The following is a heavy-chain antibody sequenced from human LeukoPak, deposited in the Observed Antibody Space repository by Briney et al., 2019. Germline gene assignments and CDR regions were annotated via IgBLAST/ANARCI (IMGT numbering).Heavy chain of an antibody. Sequence: GGSLRLSCAASGFTSSTYAMSWVRQAPGKGLEWVSGISNTGGSTYFAESVKGRFTISRDNSKNTLYLQKDSLRAEDTAVYYCEKVRNNKLFYYGLDVWGQGTTVTVSS. D-gene: IGHD3-16*01. CDR1: GFTSSTYA. V-gene: IGHV3-23*01. CDR3: EKVRNNKLFYYGLDV. CDR2: ISNTGGST. J-gene: IGHJ6*02.